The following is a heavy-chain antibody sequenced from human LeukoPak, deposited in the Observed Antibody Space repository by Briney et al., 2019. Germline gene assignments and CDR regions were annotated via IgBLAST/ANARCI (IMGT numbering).Heavy chain of an antibody. J-gene: IGHJ5*02. CDR3: ARVDGWHWFDP. Sequence: PGGSLRLSCAASGITFSSYDMTWVRQAPGRGLEWVSSISPSGDNTYYGDSVKGRFTISRDNSKNTVYLQMNNTRVDDTAVYYCARVDGWHWFDPWGQGTLVTVSS. CDR2: ISPSGDNT. CDR1: GITFSSYD. V-gene: IGHV3-23*01. D-gene: IGHD5-12*01.